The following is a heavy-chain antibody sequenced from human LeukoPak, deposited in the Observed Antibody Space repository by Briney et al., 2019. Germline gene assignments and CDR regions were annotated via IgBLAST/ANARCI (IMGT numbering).Heavy chain of an antibody. J-gene: IGHJ5*02. CDR2: INPSGGST. V-gene: IGHV1-46*01. Sequence: ASVKVSCKASGYTFTNYYIHWVRQAPGQGLECMGIINPSGGSTSYAQKFQGRVTMTRDMSTSTVYMELSSLRSEDTAVYYCARGGYSYGSSWGQGTLVTVSS. CDR1: GYTFTNYY. CDR3: ARGGYSYGSS. D-gene: IGHD5-18*01.